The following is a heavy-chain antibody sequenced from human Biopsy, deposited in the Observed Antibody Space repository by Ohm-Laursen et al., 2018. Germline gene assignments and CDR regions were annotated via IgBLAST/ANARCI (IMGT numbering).Heavy chain of an antibody. Sequence: ASVMASCIVSGYTFTTYYIHWVRQAPGQGLEWMGIINPVGNSPAYIQNFQGRVTMTCVSTTTAVYMELFILRSEDTAVYYCVLASFDYWGQGTLVTVPS. CDR3: VLASFDY. V-gene: IGHV1-46*01. J-gene: IGHJ4*02. CDR1: GYTFTTYY. CDR2: INPVGNSP.